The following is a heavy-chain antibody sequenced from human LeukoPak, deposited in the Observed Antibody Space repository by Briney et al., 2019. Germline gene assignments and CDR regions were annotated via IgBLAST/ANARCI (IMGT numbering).Heavy chain of an antibody. CDR2: INHGGDS. Sequence: SGTLSLTCAVSGGPFSGYDWTWLRQPPGKGLEGIGEINHGGDSNYNSSLQSRLTISVDTSRNQFFLKLRSATAADTAVYYCARSLRWLVEDRYLYYMDVWGEGTSVTVSS. D-gene: IGHD6-19*01. CDR3: ARSLRWLVEDRYLYYMDV. CDR1: GGPFSGYD. V-gene: IGHV4-34*01. J-gene: IGHJ6*03.